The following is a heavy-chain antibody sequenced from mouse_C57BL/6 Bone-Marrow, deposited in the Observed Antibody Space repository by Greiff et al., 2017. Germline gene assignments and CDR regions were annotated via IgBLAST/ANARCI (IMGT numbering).Heavy chain of an antibody. V-gene: IGHV14-4*01. CDR1: GFNIKDDY. CDR3: TPYYYGSSYGYFDV. CDR2: IDPENGDT. D-gene: IGHD1-1*01. Sequence: EVQLHQSGAELVRPGASVKLSCTASGFNIKDDYMHWVKQRPEQGLEWIGWIDPENGDTEYASKFQGKATITADTSSNTAYLQLSSLTSADTAVYYCTPYYYGSSYGYFDVWGTGTTVTVSS. J-gene: IGHJ1*03.